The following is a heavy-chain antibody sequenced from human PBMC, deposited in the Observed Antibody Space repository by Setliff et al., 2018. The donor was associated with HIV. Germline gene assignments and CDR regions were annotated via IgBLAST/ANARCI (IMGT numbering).Heavy chain of an antibody. J-gene: IGHJ4*02. CDR1: GDSISRSSYY. CDR3: ARVPRITTLRNAFDI. CDR2: IYYIGIT. D-gene: IGHD3-3*01. V-gene: IGHV4-39*07. Sequence: SETLSLTCTVSGDSISRSSYYWGWIRQPPGKGLEWIGNIYYIGITNYYPSLGSRVTISVDTSKNQFSLKLSSVTAADTAIYYCARVPRITTLRNAFDIWGRGTLVTVSS.